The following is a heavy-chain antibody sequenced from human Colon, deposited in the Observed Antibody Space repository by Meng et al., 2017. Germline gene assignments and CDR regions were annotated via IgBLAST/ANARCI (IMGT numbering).Heavy chain of an antibody. D-gene: IGHD6-19*01. CDR1: GYSISSGYY. Sequence: SETLSLTCTVSGYSISSGYYWGWIRQPPGKGLEWIGSIYHSGSTYYNPSLKSRVTISVDTSKNQFSLKLSSVTAADTAAYYCAVIIAVAGSPYFDYWGQGTLVTVSS. V-gene: IGHV4-38-2*02. CDR2: IYHSGST. J-gene: IGHJ4*02. CDR3: AVIIAVAGSPYFDY.